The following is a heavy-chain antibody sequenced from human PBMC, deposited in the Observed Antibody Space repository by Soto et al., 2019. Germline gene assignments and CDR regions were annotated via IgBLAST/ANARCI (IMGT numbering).Heavy chain of an antibody. V-gene: IGHV3-9*01. Sequence: EVQRVESGGGLLQPGRSLRLSCAASGFTFDDYAMHWFRQSPGKGLVWVSGIRWNSGSIVYADSVKGRFTLSRDNAKNSLYLQMHRLRAEDTAWYDCAKAVACTGWYFAYWGQGTLVTVSS. CDR2: IRWNSGSI. D-gene: IGHD6-19*01. CDR1: GFTFDDYA. J-gene: IGHJ4*02. CDR3: AKAVACTGWYFAY.